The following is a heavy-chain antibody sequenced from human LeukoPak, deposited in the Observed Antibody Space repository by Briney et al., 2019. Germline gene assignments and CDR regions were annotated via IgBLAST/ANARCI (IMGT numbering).Heavy chain of an antibody. V-gene: IGHV4-34*01. CDR2: INHSGST. Sequence: SETLSLTCAVYGGSFSGYYWSWIRQPPGKGLEWIGEINHSGSTNYNPSLKSRVTISVDTSKNQFSLKLSSVTAADTAVYYCARGESYSSGWYVGYHFDYWGQGTLVTVSS. CDR3: ARGESYSSGWYVGYHFDY. CDR1: GGSFSGYY. D-gene: IGHD6-19*01. J-gene: IGHJ4*02.